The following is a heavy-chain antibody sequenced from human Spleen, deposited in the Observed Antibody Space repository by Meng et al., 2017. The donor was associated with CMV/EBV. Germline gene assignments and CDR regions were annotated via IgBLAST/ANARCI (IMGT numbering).Heavy chain of an antibody. CDR3: ARSPGRYCTRASCPQYYYYGLDA. D-gene: IGHD2-2*01. CDR2: IGTAGDT. Sequence: GGSLRLSCAASGFTFSSYDMHWVRQATGKGLEWVSAIGTAGDTYYPGSVKGRFTISRENAKNSLYLQMNSLRAEDTAVYYCARSPGRYCTRASCPQYYYYGLDAWGQGTTVTVSS. J-gene: IGHJ6*02. CDR1: GFTFSSYD. V-gene: IGHV3-13*01.